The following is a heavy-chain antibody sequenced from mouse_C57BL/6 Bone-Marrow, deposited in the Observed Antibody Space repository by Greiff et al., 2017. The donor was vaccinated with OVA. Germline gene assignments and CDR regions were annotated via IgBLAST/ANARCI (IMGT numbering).Heavy chain of an antibody. J-gene: IGHJ3*01. CDR2: IDPSDSYT. CDR3: AREGYSHAY. Sequence: QVQLKESGAELVKPGASVKLSCKASGYTFTSYWMQWVKQRPGQGLEWIGEIDPSDSYTNYNQKFKGKATLTVDTSSSTAYMQLSSLTSEDSAVYYCAREGYSHAYWGQGTLVTVSA. D-gene: IGHD3-2*02. CDR1: GYTFTSYW. V-gene: IGHV1-50*01.